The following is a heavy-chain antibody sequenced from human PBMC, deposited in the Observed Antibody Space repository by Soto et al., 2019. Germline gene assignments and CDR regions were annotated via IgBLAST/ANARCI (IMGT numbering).Heavy chain of an antibody. V-gene: IGHV1-69*01. D-gene: IGHD2-21*02. CDR1: GGTFSNYP. Sequence: VQLVQSGAEVKKPGSSVKVSCKASGGTFSNYPFIWVRQAPGQGLDWMGGIIPIFGTTDYGQRFQGRVTITADESTNTAYMELSSRRSDETAVYYCARGLYCGGGCYSHFDYWGQGTLVTVSS. CDR3: ARGLYCGGGCYSHFDY. CDR2: IIPIFGTT. J-gene: IGHJ4*02.